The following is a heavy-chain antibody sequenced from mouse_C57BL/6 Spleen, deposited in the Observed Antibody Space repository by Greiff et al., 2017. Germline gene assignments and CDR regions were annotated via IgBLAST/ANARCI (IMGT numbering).Heavy chain of an antibody. D-gene: IGHD1-1*01. CDR1: GYAFSSSW. Sequence: VQLQQSGPELVKPGASVKISCKASGYAFSSSWMNWVKQRPGKGLEWIGRIYPGDGDTNYNGKFKGKATLTADKSSSTAYMQLSSLTSEDSAVYFCARGPYGSSYWFAYWGQGTLVTVSA. CDR3: ARGPYGSSYWFAY. J-gene: IGHJ3*01. V-gene: IGHV1-82*01. CDR2: IYPGDGDT.